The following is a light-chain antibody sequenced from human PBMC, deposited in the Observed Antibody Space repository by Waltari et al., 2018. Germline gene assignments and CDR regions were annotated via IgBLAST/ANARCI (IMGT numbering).Light chain of an antibody. CDR1: QSVSTN. Sequence: EKVMTQSPDTLSVSPGEVVTLSCRASQSVSTNVAWYQQRPGQAPRLLRYEASTRASGIPARFSGSGSGTEFTLTISGLQSEDCALYYCQQYNDWYSFGQGTKLAIK. CDR3: QQYNDWYS. CDR2: EAS. V-gene: IGKV3-15*01. J-gene: IGKJ2*03.